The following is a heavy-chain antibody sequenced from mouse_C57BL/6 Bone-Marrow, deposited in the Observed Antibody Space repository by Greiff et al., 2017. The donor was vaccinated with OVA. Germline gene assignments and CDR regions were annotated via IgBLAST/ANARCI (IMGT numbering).Heavy chain of an antibody. CDR2: IYPYDSET. J-gene: IGHJ3*01. Sequence: QVQLQQPGAELVRPGSSVKLSCKASGYTFTSYWMDWVKQRPGQGLEWIGNIYPYDSETHYNQKFKDKATLTVDKSSSTAYMQLRRLPSEASAVYNRAKGGYNGSSTGGWFAYWGQGTLVTGSA. V-gene: IGHV1-61*01. D-gene: IGHD1-1*01. CDR1: GYTFTSYW. CDR3: AKGGYNGSSTGGWFAY.